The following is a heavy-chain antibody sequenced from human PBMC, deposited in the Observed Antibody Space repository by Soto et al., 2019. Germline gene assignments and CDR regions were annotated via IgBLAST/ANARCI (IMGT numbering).Heavy chain of an antibody. Sequence: PGGSLRLSCAASGFTFISYSMNWVRQAPGKGLEWVSSISSSSSYIYYADSVKGRFTISRDNAKNSLYLQMNSLRAEDTAVYHCASSLGYCSSTSCYKGGYYYGMDVWGQGTTVTRLL. CDR2: ISSSSSYI. V-gene: IGHV3-21*01. J-gene: IGHJ6*02. CDR3: ASSLGYCSSTSCYKGGYYYGMDV. D-gene: IGHD2-2*02. CDR1: GFTFISYS.